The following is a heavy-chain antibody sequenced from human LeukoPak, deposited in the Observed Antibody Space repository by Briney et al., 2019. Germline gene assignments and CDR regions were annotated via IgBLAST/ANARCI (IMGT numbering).Heavy chain of an antibody. J-gene: IGHJ4*02. CDR1: GGTFSSYA. CDR2: IIPILGIA. CDR3: AREHDILTGYLFD. V-gene: IGHV1-69*04. Sequence: ASVKVSCKASGGTFSSYAISWVRQAPGQGLEWMGRIIPILGIANYAQKFQGRVTITADKSTSTAYMELSSLRSEDTAVYYCAREHDILTGYLFDWGQGTLVTVSS. D-gene: IGHD3-9*01.